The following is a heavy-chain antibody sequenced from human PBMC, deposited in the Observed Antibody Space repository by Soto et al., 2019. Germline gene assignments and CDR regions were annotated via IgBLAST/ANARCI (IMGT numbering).Heavy chain of an antibody. CDR1: GYTFTGYY. J-gene: IGHJ6*02. Sequence: QVQLVQSGAEVKKPGASVKVSCKASGYTFTGYYMHWVRQAPGQGLEWMGWINPNSGGTNYAQKFQGWVTMTRDTSISTAYMELSRLRSDDTAVYYCARAGAALRLNYYYYGMDVWGQGTTVTVPS. CDR2: INPNSGGT. V-gene: IGHV1-2*04. D-gene: IGHD6-6*01. CDR3: ARAGAALRLNYYYYGMDV.